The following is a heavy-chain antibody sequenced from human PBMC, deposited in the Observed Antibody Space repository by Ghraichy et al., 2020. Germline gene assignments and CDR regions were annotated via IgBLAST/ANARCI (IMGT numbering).Heavy chain of an antibody. CDR1: GYTFTSYY. Sequence: ASVKVSCKASGYTFTSYYMHWVRQAPGQGLEWMGIINPSGGSTSYAQKFQGRVTMTRDTSTSTVYMELSSLRSEDTAVYYCAREMATARYYYYYYGMDVWGQGTTVTVSS. CDR3: AREMATARYYYYYYGMDV. D-gene: IGHD5-24*01. J-gene: IGHJ6*02. CDR2: INPSGGST. V-gene: IGHV1-46*01.